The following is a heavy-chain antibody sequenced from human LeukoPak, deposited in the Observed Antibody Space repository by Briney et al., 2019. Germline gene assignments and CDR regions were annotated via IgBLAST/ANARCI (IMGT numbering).Heavy chain of an antibody. J-gene: IGHJ4*02. D-gene: IGHD2-21*02. V-gene: IGHV4-59*12. Sequence: SETLSLTCTVSGASITTYYWSWIRQPPGTGLEWIGYIYHSGSTYYNPSLKSRVTISVDRSKNQFSLKLSSVTAADTAVYYCARAYHPHGGDPSDYWGQGTLVTVSS. CDR1: GASITTYY. CDR2: IYHSGST. CDR3: ARAYHPHGGDPSDY.